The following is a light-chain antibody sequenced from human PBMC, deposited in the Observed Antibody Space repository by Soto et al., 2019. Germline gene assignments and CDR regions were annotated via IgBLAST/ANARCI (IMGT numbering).Light chain of an antibody. CDR2: RAS. CDR1: QDIRDG. CDR3: LQHSTYPFT. V-gene: IGKV1-17*01. J-gene: IGKJ3*01. Sequence: DIKMTQSPSSLSPSVGDRVTLSCRASQDIRDGLTWYQQKPGKAPARLIYRASFLTTGVPSRFSGSRSGTDFTLTIISLQPEDFATYYCLQHSTYPFTFGPGT.